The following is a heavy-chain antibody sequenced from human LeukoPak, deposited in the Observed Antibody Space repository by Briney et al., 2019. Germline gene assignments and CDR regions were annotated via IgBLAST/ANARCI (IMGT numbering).Heavy chain of an antibody. Sequence: TSETLSLTCSFSGYSISSGYYWGWIRQPPGQGLEWIGNIYHSGSTYYNPSLKSRVTISVDTSKNQFPLKLSSVTAADTAVYYCAGDFWSGYYFRDWGQGTLVTASS. J-gene: IGHJ4*02. V-gene: IGHV4-38-2*02. CDR3: AGDFWSGYYFRD. CDR2: IYHSGST. CDR1: GYSISSGYY. D-gene: IGHD3-3*01.